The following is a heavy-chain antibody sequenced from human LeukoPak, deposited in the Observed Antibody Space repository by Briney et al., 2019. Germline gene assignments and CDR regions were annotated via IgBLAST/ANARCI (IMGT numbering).Heavy chain of an antibody. V-gene: IGHV3-66*01. Sequence: GGSLRLSCAASGFTVTNNYMSWVRQAPGKGLEWVSILYTAGSTYYADSVKARFTISRDNSKNTVHLQMNSLRAEDTAVYYCARDFSRRTTPKPGGFDYWGQGTLVTVSS. CDR1: GFTVTNNY. D-gene: IGHD1-1*01. CDR2: LYTAGST. J-gene: IGHJ4*02. CDR3: ARDFSRRTTPKPGGFDY.